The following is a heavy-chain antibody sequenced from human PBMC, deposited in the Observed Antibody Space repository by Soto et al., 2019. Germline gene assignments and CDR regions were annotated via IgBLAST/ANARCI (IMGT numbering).Heavy chain of an antibody. CDR3: ARTAAAGKYYYGVDV. D-gene: IGHD6-13*01. J-gene: IGHJ6*02. CDR2: IYPGDSDT. CDR1: GYSFTSYW. Sequence: GESLKISCKGSGYSFTSYWIGWVRQMPGKGLEWMGIIYPGDSDTRYSPSFQSQVTISADKSFSTAYLQWSSLKASDTAMYYCARTAAAGKYYYGVDVWGQGTTVTVSS. V-gene: IGHV5-51*01.